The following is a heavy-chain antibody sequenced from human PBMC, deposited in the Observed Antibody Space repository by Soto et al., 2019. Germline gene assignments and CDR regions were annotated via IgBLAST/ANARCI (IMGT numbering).Heavy chain of an antibody. D-gene: IGHD3-10*01. J-gene: IGHJ6*02. CDR3: ARRGRGLYGTDV. Sequence: PSETLSLTCTVSGDSFSTTDYSWAWIRQTPGKGLEWIGTIYYSGSTYYNPSLKSRVTISVDTSKNQFSLRLSSVTAADTAVYYCARRGRGLYGTDVWGQGTTVTVSS. CDR2: IYYSGST. V-gene: IGHV4-39*01. CDR1: GDSFSTTDYS.